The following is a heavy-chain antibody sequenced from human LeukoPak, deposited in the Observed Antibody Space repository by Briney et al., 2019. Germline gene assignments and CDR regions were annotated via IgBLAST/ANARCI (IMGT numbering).Heavy chain of an antibody. Sequence: KSSETLSLTCAVYGGSFSGYYWSWIRQPAGKGLEWIGRIYTSGTITYNPSLKSRVTMSVDTSKNQFSLKLSSVTAADTAVYYCARDSGTTGEVKFDPWGQGTLVTVSS. J-gene: IGHJ5*02. CDR3: ARDSGTTGEVKFDP. V-gene: IGHV4-4*07. CDR2: IYTSGTI. D-gene: IGHD3-10*01. CDR1: GGSFSGYY.